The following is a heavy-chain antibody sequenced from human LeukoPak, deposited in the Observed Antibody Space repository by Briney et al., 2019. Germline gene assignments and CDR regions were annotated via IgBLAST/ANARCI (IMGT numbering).Heavy chain of an antibody. CDR2: IRYDGSNE. V-gene: IGHV3-30*02. J-gene: IGHJ4*02. CDR3: ARDPSATTTPFDY. CDR1: GFTFSSYG. D-gene: IGHD5-24*01. Sequence: RGSLRLSCAASGFTFSSYGMHWVRQAPGKGLEWVSFIRYDGSNEYYADSVRGRFTISRDNSKNTLYLQMNSLRAEDTAVYYCARDPSATTTPFDYWGQGTLVTVSS.